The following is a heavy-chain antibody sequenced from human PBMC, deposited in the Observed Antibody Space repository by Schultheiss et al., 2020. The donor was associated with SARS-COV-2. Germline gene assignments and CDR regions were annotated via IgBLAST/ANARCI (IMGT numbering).Heavy chain of an antibody. CDR1: GFTFSSYG. J-gene: IGHJ4*02. CDR3: ARVRPSIAVTGPADY. V-gene: IGHV3-30*03. D-gene: IGHD6-13*01. Sequence: GGSLRLSCAASGFTFSSYGMHWVRQAPGKGLEWVAFISYDGTNKYYADSVKGRFTISRDDSKNTLFLQMNSLRPEDTALYYCARVRPSIAVTGPADYWGQGTLVTVSS. CDR2: ISYDGTNK.